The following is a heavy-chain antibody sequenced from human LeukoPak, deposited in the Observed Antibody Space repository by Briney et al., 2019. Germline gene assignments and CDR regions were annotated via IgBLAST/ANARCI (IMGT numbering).Heavy chain of an antibody. CDR1: GGTFSSYA. V-gene: IGHV1-69*05. D-gene: IGHD6-19*01. CDR3: ARGRYSSGWYSFTAFFAFDI. CDR2: IIPIFGTA. J-gene: IGHJ3*02. Sequence: SVKVSCKAYGGTFSSYAISWVRQAPGQGLEWMGGIIPIFGTANYAQKFQGRVTITTDESTSTAYMELSSLRSEDTAVYYCARGRYSSGWYSFTAFFAFDIWGQGTMVTVSS.